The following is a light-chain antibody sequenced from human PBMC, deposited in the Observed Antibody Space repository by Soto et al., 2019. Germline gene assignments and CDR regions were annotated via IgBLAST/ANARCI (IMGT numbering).Light chain of an antibody. Sequence: DIQMTQSPSSLSASVGDRVTITCRASQGISNYFAWYQQKPGKVPKLLIYAASTLQSGVPSRFSGSGSGTDFTLTISSLQPEDVATYYWQKYNSAPRTFGQGAKVEIK. V-gene: IGKV1-27*01. CDR3: QKYNSAPRT. J-gene: IGKJ1*01. CDR2: AAS. CDR1: QGISNY.